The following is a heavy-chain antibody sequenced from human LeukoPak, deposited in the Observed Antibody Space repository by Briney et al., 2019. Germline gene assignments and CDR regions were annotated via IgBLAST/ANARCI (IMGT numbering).Heavy chain of an antibody. J-gene: IGHJ4*02. D-gene: IGHD3-3*01. V-gene: IGHV1-69*05. Sequence: SVKVSCKASGGTFSSYAISWVRQAPGQGLEWMGRIIPIFGTANYAQKFQGRVTITTDESTSTAYKELSSLRSEDTAVYYCARELRFLEWLRPDYWGQGTLVTVSS. CDR3: ARELRFLEWLRPDY. CDR1: GGTFSSYA. CDR2: IIPIFGTA.